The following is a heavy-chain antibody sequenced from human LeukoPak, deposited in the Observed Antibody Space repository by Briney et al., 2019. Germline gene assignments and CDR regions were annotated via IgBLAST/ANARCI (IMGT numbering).Heavy chain of an antibody. J-gene: IGHJ5*02. V-gene: IGHV4-34*01. CDR2: INHSGST. Sequence: SETLSLTCAVYGGSFSGYYWSWIRQPPGKGLEWIGEINHSGSTNYNPSLKSRVTISVDTYKNQFSLKLSSVTAADTAVYYCARGPNRLRFLEWLSWGQGTLVTVSS. CDR3: ARGPNRLRFLEWLS. D-gene: IGHD3-3*01. CDR1: GGSFSGYY.